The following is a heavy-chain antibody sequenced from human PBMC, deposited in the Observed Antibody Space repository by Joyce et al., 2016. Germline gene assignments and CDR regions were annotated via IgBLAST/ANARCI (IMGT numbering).Heavy chain of an antibody. CDR2: IYYSGST. CDR3: GRRWFGPPPGLHFDY. Sequence: QLQLQESGPGLVKPSETLSLTCTVSGGSISTSNYYWAWIRQPPGKGLEWIGSIYYSGSTYYNPSLKSRVTMSINTSKNQFSLKLSSVTATDTAVYYCGRRWFGPPPGLHFDYWGQGKLVTVSS. V-gene: IGHV4-39*01. J-gene: IGHJ4*02. D-gene: IGHD3-10*01. CDR1: GGSISTSNYY.